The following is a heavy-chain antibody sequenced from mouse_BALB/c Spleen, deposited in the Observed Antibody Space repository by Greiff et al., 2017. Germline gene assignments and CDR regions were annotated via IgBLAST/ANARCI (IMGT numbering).Heavy chain of an antibody. CDR1: GFTFNTYA. J-gene: IGHJ4*01. Sequence: EVQLVESGGGLVQPKGSLKLSCAASGFTFNTYAMHWVCQAPGKGLEWVARIRSKSNNYATYYADSVKDRFTISRDDSQSMLYLQMNNLKTEDTAMYYCVRGYGNYAMDYWGQGTSVTVSS. V-gene: IGHV10-3*03. D-gene: IGHD2-1*01. CDR2: IRSKSNNYAT. CDR3: VRGYGNYAMDY.